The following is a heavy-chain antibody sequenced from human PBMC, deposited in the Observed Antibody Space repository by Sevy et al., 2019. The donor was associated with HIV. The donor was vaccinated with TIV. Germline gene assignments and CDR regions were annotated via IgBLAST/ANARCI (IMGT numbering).Heavy chain of an antibody. J-gene: IGHJ4*02. CDR3: ARAARYCSSTSCYAPTFDY. V-gene: IGHV4-31*03. CDR2: IYYSGST. Sequence: SETLSLTCTVSGGSISSGGYYWSWIRQHPGKGLEWIGYIYYSGSTYYNPSLKSRVTISVDTSKNQFSLKLSSVTAADTAVYYCARAARYCSSTSCYAPTFDYWGQGTLDTVSS. CDR1: GGSISSGGYY. D-gene: IGHD2-2*01.